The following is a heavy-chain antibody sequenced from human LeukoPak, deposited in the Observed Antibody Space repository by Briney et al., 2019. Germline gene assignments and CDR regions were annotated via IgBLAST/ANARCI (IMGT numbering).Heavy chain of an antibody. J-gene: IGHJ6*03. V-gene: IGHV3-20*04. D-gene: IGHD6-13*01. Sequence: GGSLRLSCAASGFTFDDYGMSWVRQAPGKGLEWVSGISWNGGSTGYADSVEGRFTISRDNAKNSLYLQMNSLRAEDTALYYCARVEADYYYYYMDVWGKGTTVTVSS. CDR3: ARVEADYYYYYMDV. CDR1: GFTFDDYG. CDR2: ISWNGGST.